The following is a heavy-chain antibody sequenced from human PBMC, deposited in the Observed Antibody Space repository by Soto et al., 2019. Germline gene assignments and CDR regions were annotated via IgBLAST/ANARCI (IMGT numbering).Heavy chain of an antibody. Sequence: LRLSCAASGFTFSSYWMSWVRQAPGKGLEWVANIKQDGSEKYYVDSVKGRFTISRDNAKNSLYLQMNSLRAEDTAVYYCASLEPYYYDSSGYLGYWGQGTLVTVSS. CDR3: ASLEPYYYDSSGYLGY. CDR1: GFTFSSYW. V-gene: IGHV3-7*01. CDR2: IKQDGSEK. J-gene: IGHJ4*02. D-gene: IGHD3-22*01.